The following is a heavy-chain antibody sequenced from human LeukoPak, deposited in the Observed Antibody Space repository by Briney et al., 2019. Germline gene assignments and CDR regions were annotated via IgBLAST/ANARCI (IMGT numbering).Heavy chain of an antibody. J-gene: IGHJ4*02. D-gene: IGHD3-22*01. V-gene: IGHV1-2*02. CDR2: INPNSGGT. CDR3: ARDLPNNDYDSSGYTDY. CDR1: GYTFTGYY. Sequence: ASVKVSCKASGYTFTGYYMHWVRQAPGQGLEWMGWINPNSGGTNYAQKFQGRVTMTRDTPISTAYMELGRLISDDTAVYYCARDLPNNDYDSSGYTDYWGQGTLVTVSS.